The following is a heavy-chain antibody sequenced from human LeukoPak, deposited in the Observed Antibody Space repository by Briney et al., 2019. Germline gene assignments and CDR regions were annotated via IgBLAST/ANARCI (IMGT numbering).Heavy chain of an antibody. Sequence: PGGSLRLSCAASGFTFSSYWMHWVRQAPGKGLVWVSRVNTDGRSTSYADSVKGRFTISRHNSKNTLYLQMNSLRTEDTAVYYCARLIPGYWWFDPWGQGTLVTVSS. V-gene: IGHV3-74*01. J-gene: IGHJ5*02. CDR2: VNTDGRST. CDR3: ARLIPGYWWFDP. CDR1: GFTFSSYW. D-gene: IGHD3-22*01.